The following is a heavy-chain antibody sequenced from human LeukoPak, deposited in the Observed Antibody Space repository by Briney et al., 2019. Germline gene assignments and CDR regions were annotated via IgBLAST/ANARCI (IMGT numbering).Heavy chain of an antibody. CDR2: ISYSGST. V-gene: IGHV4-59*01. D-gene: IGHD3-22*01. CDR3: ARAPYYYDSSGYGAFDI. CDR1: GGSISSYY. Sequence: PSETLFLTCTVSGGSISSYYWSWIRQPPGKGLEWIGYISYSGSTNYNPSLKSRVTISVDTSKNQFSLKLSSVTAADTAVYYCARAPYYYDSSGYGAFDIWGQGTMVTVSS. J-gene: IGHJ3*02.